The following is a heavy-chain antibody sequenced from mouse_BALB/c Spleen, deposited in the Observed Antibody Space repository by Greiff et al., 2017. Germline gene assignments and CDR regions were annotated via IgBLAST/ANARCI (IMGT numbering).Heavy chain of an antibody. V-gene: IGHV1S34*01. CDR3: ARGGYDYEGMYYFDY. Sequence: LVKTGASVKISCKASGYSFTGYYMHWVKQSHGKSLEWIGYISCYNGATSYNQKFKGKATFTVDTSSSTAYMQFNSLTSEDSAVYYCARGGYDYEGMYYFDYWGQGTTRTVSS. J-gene: IGHJ2*01. CDR2: ISCYNGAT. D-gene: IGHD2-4*01. CDR1: GYSFTGYY.